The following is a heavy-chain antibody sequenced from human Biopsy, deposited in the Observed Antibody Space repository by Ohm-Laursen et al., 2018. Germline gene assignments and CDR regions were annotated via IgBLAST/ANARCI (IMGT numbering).Heavy chain of an antibody. CDR3: ASTYSNNWSAWYFDL. Sequence: SLRLSCAAPGFIFSNAWMTWVRQAPGKGLEWVGRIKSKTDGGTTDYAAPVKGRFNISRDDAKNTLYLQMNSLKTEDTAVCYCASTYSNNWSAWYFDLWGRGTLVTVSS. V-gene: IGHV3-15*01. D-gene: IGHD6-13*01. J-gene: IGHJ2*01. CDR1: GFIFSNAW. CDR2: IKSKTDGGTT.